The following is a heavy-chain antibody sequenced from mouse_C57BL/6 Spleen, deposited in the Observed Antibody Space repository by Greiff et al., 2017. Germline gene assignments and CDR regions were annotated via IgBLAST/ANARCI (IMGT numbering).Heavy chain of an antibody. Sequence: VQLQQPGPELVKPGASVKLSCKASGYTFTSSDMHWVKQSPGQGLEWIGLIHPNNGSTNYNEKFKSKATLTVDTSSSTAYMQLNSLTSEDSVVYCCARDDGRGYMDDWGQGTTVTVSS. CDR2: IHPNNGST. CDR3: ARDDGRGYMDD. V-gene: IGHV1-64*01. CDR1: GYTFTSSD. J-gene: IGHJ4*01. D-gene: IGHD1-2*01.